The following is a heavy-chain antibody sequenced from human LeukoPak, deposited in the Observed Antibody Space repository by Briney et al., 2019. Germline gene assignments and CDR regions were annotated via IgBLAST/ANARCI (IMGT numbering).Heavy chain of an antibody. CDR2: INSDGSST. CDR1: GSTFSSYW. CDR3: ASGEFDYYDSIIF. V-gene: IGHV3-74*01. D-gene: IGHD3-22*01. Sequence: GGSLRLSCAASGSTFSSYWMHWVRQAPGKGLVWVSRINSDGSSTSYADSVKGRFTISRDNAKKTLYLQMNSLRAEDTAVYYCASGEFDYYDSIIFGGQGTLVTVSS. J-gene: IGHJ4*02.